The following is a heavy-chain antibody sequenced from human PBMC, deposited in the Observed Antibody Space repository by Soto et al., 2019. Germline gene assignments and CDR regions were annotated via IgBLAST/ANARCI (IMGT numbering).Heavy chain of an antibody. CDR2: IIPIFGTA. CDR1: GGTFSSYA. J-gene: IGHJ6*02. Sequence: QVQLVQSGAEVKKPGSSVKVSCKASGGTFSSYAISWVQQAPGQGLEWMGGIIPIFGTANYAQKFQGRVTITADESTSTAYMELSSLRSEDTAVYYCAREAIVVVPASDNYYYYGMDVWGQGTTVTVSS. V-gene: IGHV1-69*01. D-gene: IGHD2-2*01. CDR3: AREAIVVVPASDNYYYYGMDV.